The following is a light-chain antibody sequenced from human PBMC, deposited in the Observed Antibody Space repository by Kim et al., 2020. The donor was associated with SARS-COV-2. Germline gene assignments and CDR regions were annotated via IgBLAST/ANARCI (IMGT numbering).Light chain of an antibody. J-gene: IGKJ2*01. V-gene: IGKV1-39*01. CDR2: AAS. CDR1: QSISSY. Sequence: DIQMTQSPSSLSASVGDRVTISCRASQSISSYLNWYQQKPGKAPKLLIYAASSLQSGVTSRFSGSGSGTDFTLTISSLQPEDSATYSCQQSYSTLYTFGQGTKLEI. CDR3: QQSYSTLYT.